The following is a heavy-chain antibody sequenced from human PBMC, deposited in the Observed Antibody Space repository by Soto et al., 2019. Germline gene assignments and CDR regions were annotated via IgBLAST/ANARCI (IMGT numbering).Heavy chain of an antibody. CDR2: ISGSGGST. CDR3: SKDRSRIAEAGKFFDY. V-gene: IGHV3-23*01. Sequence: GGSLRLSCSASGFTFSSYVMTWVRQAPGKGLEWVSAISGSGGSTYYADSVKGRFTISRDNSKNTLYLQMNSLRAEDTAVYYCSKDRSRIAEAGKFFDYWGQGTRVTVSS. CDR1: GFTFSSYV. J-gene: IGHJ4*02. D-gene: IGHD6-13*01.